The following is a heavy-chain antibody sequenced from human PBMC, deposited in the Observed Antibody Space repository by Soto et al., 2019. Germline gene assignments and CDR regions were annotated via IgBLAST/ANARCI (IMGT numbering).Heavy chain of an antibody. CDR3: ARQEQWLADFDY. CDR2: IYYSGST. J-gene: IGHJ4*02. D-gene: IGHD6-19*01. CDR1: GGSISSSSYY. Sequence: QLQLQESGPGLVKPSETLSLTCTVSGGSISSSSYYWGWIRQPPGKGLEWIGSIYYSGSTYYNPSLKSRVTISVDTSKNQFSLKLSSVTAADTAVYYCARQEQWLADFDYWGQGTLVTVSS. V-gene: IGHV4-39*01.